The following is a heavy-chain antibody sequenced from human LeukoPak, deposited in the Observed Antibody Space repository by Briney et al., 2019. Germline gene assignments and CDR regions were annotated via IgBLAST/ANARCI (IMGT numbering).Heavy chain of an antibody. D-gene: IGHD3-10*01. CDR2: ISGSGGST. CDR1: GFTFSSYA. V-gene: IGHV3-23*01. J-gene: IGHJ4*02. CDR3: AKAGDYIEGLWFGELLLGDPYYFDY. Sequence: GGSLRLSCAASGFTFSSYAMSWVRQAPGKGLEWVSAISGSGGSTYYADSVKGRFTISRDNSKNTLYLQMNSLRAEDTAVYYCAKAGDYIEGLWFGELLLGDPYYFDYWGQGTLVTVSS.